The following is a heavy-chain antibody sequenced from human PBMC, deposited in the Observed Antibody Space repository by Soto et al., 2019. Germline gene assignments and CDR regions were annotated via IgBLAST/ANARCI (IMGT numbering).Heavy chain of an antibody. J-gene: IGHJ4*02. CDR2: IYNSGRT. CDR3: ARRYGYSFDY. CDR1: GGSISSYY. Sequence: SETLSLTCTVSGGSISSYYWSWIRQPPGKGLEWIGYIYNSGRTNYNPSLKSRVSISVDTSKNQFSLKLSSVTAADTAVYYCARRYGYSFDYWGQGTLVTVSS. V-gene: IGHV4-59*08. D-gene: IGHD1-1*01.